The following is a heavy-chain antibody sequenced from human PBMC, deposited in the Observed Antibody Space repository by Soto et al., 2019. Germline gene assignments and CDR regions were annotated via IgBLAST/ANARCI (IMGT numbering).Heavy chain of an antibody. CDR3: AREKRANGYFDY. V-gene: IGHV3-7*01. D-gene: IGHD4-17*01. CDR2: IKQDEREK. CDR1: GFAFGSYY. J-gene: IGHJ4*02. Sequence: EVKLVESGGGLVQPGGSLRLPCAASGFAFGSYYMSWVGQAPGKGLEWVANIKQDEREKYYLDSVKGRFTISRDDAKNSLYLQMNSLRVDDTAVYYCAREKRANGYFDYWGQGTLVTVSS.